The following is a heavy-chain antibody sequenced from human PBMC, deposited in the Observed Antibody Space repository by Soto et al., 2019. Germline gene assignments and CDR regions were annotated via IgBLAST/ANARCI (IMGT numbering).Heavy chain of an antibody. J-gene: IGHJ4*02. CDR3: ARDGDFWSGYYFDY. Sequence: ASVKVSCKASGYTFTSYAMHWVRQAPGQRLEWMGWINAGNGNTKYSQKFQGRVTITRDTSASTAYMELSSLRSEDTAVYYCARDGDFWSGYYFDYWGQGTLVTSPQ. CDR1: GYTFTSYA. CDR2: INAGNGNT. V-gene: IGHV1-3*01. D-gene: IGHD3-3*01.